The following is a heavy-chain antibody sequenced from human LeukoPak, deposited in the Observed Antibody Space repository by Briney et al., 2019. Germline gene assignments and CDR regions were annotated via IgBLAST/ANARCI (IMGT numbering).Heavy chain of an antibody. V-gene: IGHV3-23*01. CDR1: GFTLSNYA. D-gene: IGHD3-10*01. CDR2: ISGSGGST. J-gene: IGHJ4*02. CDR3: AKEDASGSYQGFDY. Sequence: GESLRLSCAASGFTLSNYAMSWVRQAPGKGLEWVSAISGSGGSTHYADSVKGRFTRSRDNSENTLYRQKYSLKAGDTAVDYCAKEDASGSYQGFDYWGQGTLVTVSS.